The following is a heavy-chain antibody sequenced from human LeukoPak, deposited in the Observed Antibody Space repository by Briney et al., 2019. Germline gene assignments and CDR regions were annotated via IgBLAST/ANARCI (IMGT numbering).Heavy chain of an antibody. D-gene: IGHD3-9*01. CDR2: IWFDGTNK. V-gene: IGHV3-33*06. Sequence: GGSLRLSCAASGFTVSSNYMSWVRQAPGKGLEWVAVIWFDGTNKYYADSVKGRFTISRDNSKKTLYLQMNSLRAEDMAVYYCAKDQYDILTGTTYYFDYWGQGTLVTVSS. J-gene: IGHJ4*02. CDR1: GFTVSSNY. CDR3: AKDQYDILTGTTYYFDY.